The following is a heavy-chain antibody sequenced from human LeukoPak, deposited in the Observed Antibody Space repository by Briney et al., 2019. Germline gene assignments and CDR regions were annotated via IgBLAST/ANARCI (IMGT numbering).Heavy chain of an antibody. Sequence: SVKVSCKASGGTFSSYAISWVRQAPGQGLEWMGGIIPVFGTANYAQKFQGRVTITADESTSTAYMELSSLRSEDTAVYYCARSSEGWLLPLFDYWGQGTLVTVSS. V-gene: IGHV1-69*01. CDR3: ARSSEGWLLPLFDY. J-gene: IGHJ4*02. CDR2: IIPVFGTA. D-gene: IGHD3-22*01. CDR1: GGTFSSYA.